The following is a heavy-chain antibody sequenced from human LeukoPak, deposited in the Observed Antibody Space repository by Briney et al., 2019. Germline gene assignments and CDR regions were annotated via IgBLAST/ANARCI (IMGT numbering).Heavy chain of an antibody. CDR3: AKDHDFWSGYSDY. J-gene: IGHJ4*02. D-gene: IGHD3-3*01. CDR2: ISGNGGST. CDR1: GFTFSAYA. Sequence: GGSLRLSCAASGFTFSAYAVSWVRQAPGKGLEWVSDISGNGGSTYYADSVKGRFTISRDNSKNTLYLQMNSLRPEDTAVYYCAKDHDFWSGYSDYWGQGTLVTVSS. V-gene: IGHV3-23*01.